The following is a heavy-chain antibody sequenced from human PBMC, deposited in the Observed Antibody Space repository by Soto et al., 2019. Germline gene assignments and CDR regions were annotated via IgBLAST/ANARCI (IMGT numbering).Heavy chain of an antibody. J-gene: IGHJ6*03. V-gene: IGHV4-31*03. CDR3: ARVVYDSWYYYYYYMDV. CDR2: IYYSGST. D-gene: IGHD3-3*01. Sequence: SETLSLTCTVSGGSISSGGYYWSWIRQHPGKGLEWIGYIYYSGSTYYNPSLKSRVTISVDTSQNQFSLKLSSVTAADTAVYYCARVVYDSWYYYYYYMDVWGKGTTVTVSS. CDR1: GGSISSGGYY.